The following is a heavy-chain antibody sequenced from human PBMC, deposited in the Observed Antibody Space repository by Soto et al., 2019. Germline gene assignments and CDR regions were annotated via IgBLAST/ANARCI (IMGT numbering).Heavy chain of an antibody. CDR2: IYYSGST. V-gene: IGHV4-39*01. CDR1: GGSISSSSYY. J-gene: IGHJ3*02. CDR3: ATTSSGIAAAGTRAFDI. D-gene: IGHD6-13*01. Sequence: SETLSLTCTVSGGSISSSSYYWGWIRQPPGKGLEWIGSIYYSGSTYYNPSLKSRVTISVDTSKNQFSLKLSSVTAADTAVYYCATTSSGIAAAGTRAFDIWGQGTMVTVSS.